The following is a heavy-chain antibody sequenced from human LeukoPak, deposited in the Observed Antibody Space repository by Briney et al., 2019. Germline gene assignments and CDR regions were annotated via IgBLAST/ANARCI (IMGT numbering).Heavy chain of an antibody. D-gene: IGHD3-10*01. Sequence: ASVKVSCRTSGYTFTSYGINWVRQAPGQGLEWMGWISTYNGNTNYAQNLQGRLTMTTDTSTSTVYMDLRSLRSDDTAVYYCARTAAAYYYGSGSYNWFDPWGQGTLVTVSS. CDR2: ISTYNGNT. J-gene: IGHJ5*02. CDR3: ARTAAAYYYGSGSYNWFDP. V-gene: IGHV1-18*01. CDR1: GYTFTSYG.